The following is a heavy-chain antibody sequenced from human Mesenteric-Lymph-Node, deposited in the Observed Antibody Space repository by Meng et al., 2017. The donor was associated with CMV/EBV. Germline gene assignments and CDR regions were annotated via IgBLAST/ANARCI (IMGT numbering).Heavy chain of an antibody. CDR2: IYHSGST. CDR3: ARGATGIGLFDY. CDR1: GGYISSNNW. J-gene: IGHJ4*02. V-gene: IGHV4-4*02. D-gene: IGHD1-1*01. Sequence: CAVSGGYISSNNWWTWVRQPPGKGLEWIGEIYHSGSTNYIPSLKSRVTISVDKSKNQFSLKLNSVTAADTAVYYCARGATGIGLFDYWGQGTLVTVSS.